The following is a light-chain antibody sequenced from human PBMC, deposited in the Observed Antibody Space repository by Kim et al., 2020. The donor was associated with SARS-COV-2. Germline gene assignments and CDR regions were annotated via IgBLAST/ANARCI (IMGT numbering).Light chain of an antibody. CDR3: QQYHSYPYT. CDR2: KAS. J-gene: IGKJ2*01. V-gene: IGKV1-5*03. Sequence: ASGGDRVTITCRASQSISSWLAWYQQKPGKAPELLIYKASNLESGVPSRFSGSGSGTEFTLTISSLHPDDFATYYCQQYHSYPYTFGQGTKLEI. CDR1: QSISSW.